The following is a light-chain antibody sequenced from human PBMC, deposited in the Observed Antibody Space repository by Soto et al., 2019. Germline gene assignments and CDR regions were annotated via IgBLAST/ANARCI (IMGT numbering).Light chain of an antibody. J-gene: IGLJ2*01. V-gene: IGLV2-8*01. Sequence: QSALTQPPSASGSPGQSVTISCTGTSSDVGRYYYLSWYQQHPGKAPSLIIYEVNKRPSGVPDRFSGSKSANTAPLTVSGLQAEDEADYYCTSYADSNNVLFGGGTKLTVL. CDR2: EVN. CDR3: TSYADSNNVL. CDR1: SSDVGRYYY.